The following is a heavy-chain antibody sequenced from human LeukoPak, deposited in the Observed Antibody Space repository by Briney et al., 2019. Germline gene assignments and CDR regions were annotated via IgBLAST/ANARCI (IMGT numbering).Heavy chain of an antibody. CDR2: IIPIFGTA. Sequence: GASVRVSCKASGGTFSSYAISWVRQAPGQGLEWMGGIIPIFGTANYAQKFQGRVTITADESTSTAYMELSSLRSEDTAVYYCAREGYPPSYYYGMDVWGQGTTVTVSS. CDR1: GGTFSSYA. CDR3: AREGYPPSYYYGMDV. V-gene: IGHV1-69*13. D-gene: IGHD1-1*01. J-gene: IGHJ6*02.